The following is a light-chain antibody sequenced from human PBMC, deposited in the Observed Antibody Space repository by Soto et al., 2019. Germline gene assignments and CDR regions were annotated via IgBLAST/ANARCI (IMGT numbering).Light chain of an antibody. Sequence: EIVLTQSPGTLSLSPGEIATLSCRASQSVSSYLAWYQQKPGQAPRLLIYDASNRATGIPARFSGSGSGTDFTLTISSLEPEDFAVYYCQKRSNWPRKCGQGTKGAIK. CDR2: DAS. CDR1: QSVSSY. CDR3: QKRSNWPRK. J-gene: IGKJ1*01. V-gene: IGKV3-11*01.